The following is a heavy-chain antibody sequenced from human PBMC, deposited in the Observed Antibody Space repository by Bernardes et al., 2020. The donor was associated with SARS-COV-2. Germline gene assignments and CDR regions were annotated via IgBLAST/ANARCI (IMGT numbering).Heavy chain of an antibody. D-gene: IGHD2-15*01. CDR3: VRRFCAVSSSCGNFYGMGV. CDR1: GFILSNYW. CDR2: IGDGAT. V-gene: IGHV3-74*01. J-gene: IGHJ6*02. Sequence: GGSLRLSCEASGFILSNYWMHWVRQVPGKGLVWVSRIGDGATTYADSVKGRFTISRDKAKNTLHLQMDSLRVEDTAVYYCVRRFCAVSSSCGNFYGMGVWGQGTTVTVSS.